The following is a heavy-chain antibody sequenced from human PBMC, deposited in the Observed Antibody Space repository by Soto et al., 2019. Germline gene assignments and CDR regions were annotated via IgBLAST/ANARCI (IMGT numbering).Heavy chain of an antibody. J-gene: IGHJ4*02. CDR2: MNPNSGNT. Sequence: QVQLVQSGAEVKKPGASVKVSCKASGYTFTGYDINWVRQATGQGLEWMGWMNPNSGNTGYAQKFQGRVTMTRNNSISTAYMELSSLRSEDTAVYYCARAYRRVGKRGYGDWGQGTLVTVSS. D-gene: IGHD6-13*01. V-gene: IGHV1-8*01. CDR1: GYTFTGYD. CDR3: ARAYRRVGKRGYGD.